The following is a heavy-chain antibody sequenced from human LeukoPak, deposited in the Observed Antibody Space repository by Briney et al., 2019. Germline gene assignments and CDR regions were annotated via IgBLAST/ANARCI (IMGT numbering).Heavy chain of an antibody. Sequence: SETLSLTCAVYGGSFSGYYWSWIRQPPGKGLEWIGEINHSGSTNYNPSLKSRVTISVDTSKNQFSLKLSSVTAADTAVYYCARRGYQLLGDTAMVITYYYYYMDVWGKGTTVTVSS. D-gene: IGHD5-18*01. CDR3: ARRGYQLLGDTAMVITYYYYYMDV. CDR2: INHSGST. V-gene: IGHV4-34*01. J-gene: IGHJ6*03. CDR1: GGSFSGYY.